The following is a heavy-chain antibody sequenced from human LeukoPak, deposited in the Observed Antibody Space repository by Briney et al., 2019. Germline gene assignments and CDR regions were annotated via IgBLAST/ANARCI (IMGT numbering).Heavy chain of an antibody. CDR2: IKSDGSST. D-gene: IGHD6-19*01. V-gene: IGHV3-74*01. CDR1: GFIFSSYW. Sequence: PGGSLRLSCAASGFIFSSYWMHWVRQAPGKGLVWVSRIKSDGSSTSCADSVKGRFTISRDNAKNTLHLQMNSLRAEDTAVYYCARVGAVAGGFDIWGQGTMVTVSS. CDR3: ARVGAVAGGFDI. J-gene: IGHJ3*02.